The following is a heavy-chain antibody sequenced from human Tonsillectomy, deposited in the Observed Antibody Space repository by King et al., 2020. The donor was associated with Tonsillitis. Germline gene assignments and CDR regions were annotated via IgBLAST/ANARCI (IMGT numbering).Heavy chain of an antibody. V-gene: IGHV5-51*01. D-gene: IGHD2-21*02. Sequence: DQLVQSGAEVKKPGESLKISCKGSGYSFTSYWIGWVRQMPGKGLEWMGIIYPGDSDTRYSPSFQGQVTISADKSISTAYLQWRSLKASDTAMYYCARPRHCGGDCYSHYYFDYWGQGTLVTVSS. CDR1: GYSFTSYW. CDR2: IYPGDSDT. J-gene: IGHJ4*02. CDR3: ARPRHCGGDCYSHYYFDY.